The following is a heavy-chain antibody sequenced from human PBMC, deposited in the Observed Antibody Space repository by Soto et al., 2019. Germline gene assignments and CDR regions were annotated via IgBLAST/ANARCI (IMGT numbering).Heavy chain of an antibody. D-gene: IGHD4-17*01. V-gene: IGHV3-23*01. Sequence: GGSLRLSCAASGFTFTSYAMTWVRQAPGKGLEWVSGISGTGGSAYYADSVKGRFTISRDKSKNTLYLHVNSLRAEDTAVYYCARGSAYSDYDLEYWGQGTLVTVSS. CDR3: ARGSAYSDYDLEY. CDR1: GFTFTSYA. CDR2: ISGTGGSA. J-gene: IGHJ4*02.